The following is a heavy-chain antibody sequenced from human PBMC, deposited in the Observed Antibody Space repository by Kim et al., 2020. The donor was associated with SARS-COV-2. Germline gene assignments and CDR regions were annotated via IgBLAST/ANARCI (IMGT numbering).Heavy chain of an antibody. Sequence: GGSLRLSCAASGFTFSSYSMNWVRQAPGKGLEWVSSISSSSSYIYYADSVKGRFTISRDNAKNSLYLQMNSLRAEDTAVYYCARGITDSSSRGFYYYYGMDVWGQGTTVTVSS. CDR2: ISSSSSYI. CDR3: ARGITDSSSRGFYYYYGMDV. J-gene: IGHJ6*02. V-gene: IGHV3-21*01. CDR1: GFTFSSYS. D-gene: IGHD6-13*01.